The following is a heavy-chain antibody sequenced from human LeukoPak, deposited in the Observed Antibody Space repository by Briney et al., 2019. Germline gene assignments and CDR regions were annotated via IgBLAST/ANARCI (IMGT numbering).Heavy chain of an antibody. CDR3: ARGRRALLWFGEFPYYFDY. D-gene: IGHD3-10*01. Sequence: PGGSLRLSWAASGFTFSSYWMHCVRQAPGKGLVWVSRINSDGSSTSYADSVKGRFTISRDNAKNTLYLQMNSLRAADTAVYYCARGRRALLWFGEFPYYFDYWGQGTLVTVSS. J-gene: IGHJ4*02. V-gene: IGHV3-74*01. CDR2: INSDGSST. CDR1: GFTFSSYW.